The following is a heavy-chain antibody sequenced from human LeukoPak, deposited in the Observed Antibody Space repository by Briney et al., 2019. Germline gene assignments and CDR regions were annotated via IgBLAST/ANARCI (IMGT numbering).Heavy chain of an antibody. J-gene: IGHJ4*02. CDR3: ARGRSRFLEWFNFDY. CDR1: GFTFSSYG. Sequence: ASVEVSCKASGFTFSSYGISWVRQAPGQGVEWMGWISAYNGNTNYAQKLQGRVTMTTDTSTSTAYMELRSLRSDDTAVYYCARGRSRFLEWFNFDYWGQGTLVTVSS. CDR2: ISAYNGNT. V-gene: IGHV1-18*01. D-gene: IGHD3-3*01.